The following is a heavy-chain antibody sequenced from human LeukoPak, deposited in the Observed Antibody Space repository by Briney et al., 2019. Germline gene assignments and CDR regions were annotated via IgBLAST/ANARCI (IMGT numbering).Heavy chain of an antibody. CDR3: ARAPTYYYDSSGYYIDY. CDR2: INPNSDGT. D-gene: IGHD3-22*01. CDR1: GYTFTAYY. V-gene: IGHV1-2*02. J-gene: IGHJ4*02. Sequence: ASVKVPCKASGYTFTAYYIHWVRQAPGQGLEWMGWINPNSDGTNYAQKFQGRVTVTRDTSISTAYMELSRLRSDDTAVYYCARAPTYYYDSSGYYIDYWGQGTLVTVSS.